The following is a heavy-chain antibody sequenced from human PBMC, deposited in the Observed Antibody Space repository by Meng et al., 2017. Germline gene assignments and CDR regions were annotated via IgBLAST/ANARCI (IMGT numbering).Heavy chain of an antibody. V-gene: IGHV3-48*04. CDR2: ISSSGSTI. CDR1: GFTFSSYA. D-gene: IGHD1-26*01. Sequence: GESLKISCAASGFTFSSYAMHWIRQAPGKGLEWVSYISSSGSTIYYADSVKGRFTISRDNAKNSLYLQMNSLRAEDTAVYYCASKVGATTFDYWGQGTLVTVSS. J-gene: IGHJ4*02. CDR3: ASKVGATTFDY.